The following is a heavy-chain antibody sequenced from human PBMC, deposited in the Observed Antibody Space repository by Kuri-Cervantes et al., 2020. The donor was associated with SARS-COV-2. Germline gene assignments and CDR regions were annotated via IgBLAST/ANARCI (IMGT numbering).Heavy chain of an antibody. CDR2: INHSGST. D-gene: IGHD6-13*01. CDR3: ARAELGLGWFFDL. J-gene: IGHJ2*01. V-gene: IGHV4-34*01. Sequence: ESLKISCEVSGGSLSYYYWCWVRQPPGKGLEWIGEINHSGSTNYNPSLKSRVTISGDTSKNQFSLKLSSVTAADTAVYYCARAELGLGWFFDLWGRGTLVTVSS. CDR1: GGSLSYYY.